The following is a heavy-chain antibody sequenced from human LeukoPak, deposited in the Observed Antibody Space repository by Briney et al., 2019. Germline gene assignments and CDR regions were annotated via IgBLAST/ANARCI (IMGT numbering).Heavy chain of an antibody. Sequence: SQTLSLTCAISGDSVSSNSAAWNWIRQSPSRGLEWLGRTYYRSKWYNDYAVSVKSRITINPDTSKNQFSLQLNSVTPEDTAVYHCAREYCSGGSCHNNYFDYWGQGTLVTVSS. CDR1: GDSVSSNSAA. J-gene: IGHJ4*02. CDR3: AREYCSGGSCHNNYFDY. V-gene: IGHV6-1*01. D-gene: IGHD2-15*01. CDR2: TYYRSKWYN.